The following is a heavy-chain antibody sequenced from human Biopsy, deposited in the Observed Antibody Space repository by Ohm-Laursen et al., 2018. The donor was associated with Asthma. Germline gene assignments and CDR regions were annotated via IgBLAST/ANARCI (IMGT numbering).Heavy chain of an antibody. D-gene: IGHD4-17*01. J-gene: IGHJ4*02. V-gene: IGHV1-24*01. CDR3: ASDFPKDYVRYNFQF. CDR2: HDLAEGGT. Sequence: ASAKASCKLSGYSLTDLSMHWVRQAPGQGLEWMGGHDLAEGGTVNARRFQGRVTMTEDTSTDTAYMELTSLSSDDTAVYYCASDFPKDYVRYNFQFWGQGTLVTVSS. CDR1: GYSLTDLS.